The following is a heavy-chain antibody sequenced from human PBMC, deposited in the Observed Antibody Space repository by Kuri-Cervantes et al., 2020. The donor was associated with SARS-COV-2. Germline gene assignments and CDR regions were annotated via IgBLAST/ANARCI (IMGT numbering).Heavy chain of an antibody. CDR1: GFTFSSYA. V-gene: IGHV3-23*01. D-gene: IGHD5-12*01. CDR3: AKGTWIPWDYMDV. Sequence: GGSLRLSCAASGFTFSSYAMSWVRQAPGKGLEWVSAISGSGGSTYYADSVKGRFTISRDNSKNTLYLQTNSLRAEDTAVYYCAKGTWIPWDYMDVWGKGTTVTVSS. CDR2: ISGSGGST. J-gene: IGHJ6*03.